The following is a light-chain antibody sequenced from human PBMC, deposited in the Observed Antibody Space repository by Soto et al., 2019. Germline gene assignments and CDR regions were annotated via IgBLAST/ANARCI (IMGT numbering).Light chain of an antibody. V-gene: IGKV3-15*01. Sequence: EIVMTQSPATLSVSPGERATLSCMASQSVRSNLAWYQQKPGQSPRLLIYGASTRATGIPARFSGSGSGTQFTLTISSLQSEDFAVYYCQQYNNWPPAWTFGQGTNVDI. CDR1: QSVRSN. J-gene: IGKJ1*01. CDR3: QQYNNWPPAWT. CDR2: GAS.